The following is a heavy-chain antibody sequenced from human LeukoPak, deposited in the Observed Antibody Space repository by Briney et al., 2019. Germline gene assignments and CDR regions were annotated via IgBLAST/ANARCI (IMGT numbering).Heavy chain of an antibody. CDR3: ARGRLLWFGELAY. J-gene: IGHJ4*02. CDR2: INHSGST. V-gene: IGHV4-34*01. Sequence: SETLSLTCAVYGGSFSGYYWSWIRQPPGKGLDWIGEINHSGSTNYNPSLKSRVTISVDTSKNQFSLKLSSVTAADTAVYYCARGRLLWFGELAYWGQGTLVTVSS. D-gene: IGHD3-10*01. CDR1: GGSFSGYY.